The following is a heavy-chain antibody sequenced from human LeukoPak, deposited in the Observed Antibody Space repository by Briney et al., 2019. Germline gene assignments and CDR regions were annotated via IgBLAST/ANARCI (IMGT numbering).Heavy chain of an antibody. CDR1: GYSISSGYF. CDR3: ARAPYYDSSGIAWDWYFDL. D-gene: IGHD3-22*01. J-gene: IGHJ2*01. V-gene: IGHV4-38-2*02. Sequence: SSETLSLTCTVSGYSISSGYFWGWIRQPPGKGLEWIGSFYHSGITYYNPSLKSRVTISVDTSKNQFSLKLSSVTAADTAVYYCARAPYYDSSGIAWDWYFDLWGRGTLVTVSS. CDR2: FYHSGIT.